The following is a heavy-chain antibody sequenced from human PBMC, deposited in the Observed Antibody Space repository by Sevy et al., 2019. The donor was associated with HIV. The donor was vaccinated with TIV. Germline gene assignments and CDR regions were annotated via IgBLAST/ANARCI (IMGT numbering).Heavy chain of an antibody. D-gene: IGHD3-10*01. CDR1: GFTFSSYW. CDR3: ARVGVRGVKGAFDY. Sequence: GGSLRLSCAASGFTFSSYWMHWVRQAPGKGLVWVSRINSDGSSTSYADSVKDRFTISRDNAKNTLYLQMNSLRAEDTAVYYCARVGVRGVKGAFDYWGQGTLVTVSS. CDR2: INSDGSST. J-gene: IGHJ4*02. V-gene: IGHV3-74*01.